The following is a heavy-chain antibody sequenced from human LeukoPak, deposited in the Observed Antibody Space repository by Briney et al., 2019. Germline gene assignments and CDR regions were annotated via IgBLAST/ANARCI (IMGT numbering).Heavy chain of an antibody. CDR3: ARDETANAFDI. Sequence: SETLSLTCAVYGGSFSGYYWSWIRQPPGKGLEWIGEINHSGSTNYNPSLKSRVTMSVDTSKNQFSLKLSSVTAADTAVYYCARDETANAFDIWGQGTMVTVSS. J-gene: IGHJ3*02. V-gene: IGHV4-34*01. CDR1: GGSFSGYY. D-gene: IGHD2-21*02. CDR2: INHSGST.